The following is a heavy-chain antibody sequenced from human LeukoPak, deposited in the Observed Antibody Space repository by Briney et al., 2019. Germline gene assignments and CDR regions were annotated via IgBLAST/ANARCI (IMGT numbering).Heavy chain of an antibody. CDR3: ARDEAKGIAAAGTKFDY. CDR2: IYASGST. D-gene: IGHD6-13*01. CDR1: GGSISSYY. J-gene: IGHJ4*02. V-gene: IGHV4-4*07. Sequence: SETLSLTCTDSGGSISSYYWSWIRQPAGKGLEWIGRIYASGSTNYNPSLKSRVTMSVDTSKNQFSLKLSSVTAADTAVYYCARDEAKGIAAAGTKFDYWGQGTLVTVSS.